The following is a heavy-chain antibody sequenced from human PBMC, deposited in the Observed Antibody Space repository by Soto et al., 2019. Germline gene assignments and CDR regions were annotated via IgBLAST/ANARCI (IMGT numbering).Heavy chain of an antibody. D-gene: IGHD2-15*01. CDR1: GFTFSSYS. V-gene: IGHV3-48*02. Sequence: EVQLVESGGGLVQPGGSLRLSCAASGFTFSSYSMNWVRQAPGKGLEWVSYISSSSSTIYYADSVKGRFTISRDNAKNSLDLQINGLRDEDTAVYYCARVERRVVAPEWYFDLWGRGTLVTVSS. J-gene: IGHJ2*01. CDR3: ARVERRVVAPEWYFDL. CDR2: ISSSSSTI.